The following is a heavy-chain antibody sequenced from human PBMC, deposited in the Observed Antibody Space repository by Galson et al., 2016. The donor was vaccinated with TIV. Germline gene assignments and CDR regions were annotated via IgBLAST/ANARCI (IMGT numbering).Heavy chain of an antibody. V-gene: IGHV6-1*01. CDR2: TYYRSRWYY. J-gene: IGHJ3*02. CDR3: TRAAGKNGASCYATCETFDI. Sequence: CAISGDSVSSDSAAWNWVRQSPSRGLEWLGRTYYRSRWYYDYKVSVKSRITINPDTSKNQFSLQLNSVTPEDTAVYYCTRAAGKNGASCYATCETFDIWCQGTMVTVPS. D-gene: IGHD2-2*01. CDR1: GDSVSSDSAA.